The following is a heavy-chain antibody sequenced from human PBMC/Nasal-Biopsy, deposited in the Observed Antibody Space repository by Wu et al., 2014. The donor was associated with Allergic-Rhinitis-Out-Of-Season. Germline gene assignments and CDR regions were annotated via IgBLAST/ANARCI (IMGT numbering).Heavy chain of an antibody. V-gene: IGHV3-21*01. CDR2: ISGHSRDI. Sequence: LRLSCAASGFTFSPYAMNWVRQAPGKGLQWLSSISGHSRDIYYAASVKGRFTISRDNAKNSLFLHMNSLSAEDTAVYYCAREIYYDSSGYYEDYWGQGTLVTVSS. J-gene: IGHJ4*02. D-gene: IGHD3-22*01. CDR3: AREIYYDSSGYYEDY. CDR1: GFTFSPYA.